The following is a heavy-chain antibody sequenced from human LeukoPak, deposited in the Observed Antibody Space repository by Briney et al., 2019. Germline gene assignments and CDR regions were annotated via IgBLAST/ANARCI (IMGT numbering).Heavy chain of an antibody. CDR2: IIPILGIA. V-gene: IGHV1-69*04. D-gene: IGHD1-1*01. CDR3: ARAGEQGDLLH. CDR1: GGTFSSYA. Sequence: ASVKLSCKASGGTFSSYAISWVRQAPGQGLEWMGRIIPILGIANYAQKFQGRVTITADKSTSTAYMELSSLRSEDTAVYYCARAGEQGDLLHWGQGTLVTVSS. J-gene: IGHJ4*02.